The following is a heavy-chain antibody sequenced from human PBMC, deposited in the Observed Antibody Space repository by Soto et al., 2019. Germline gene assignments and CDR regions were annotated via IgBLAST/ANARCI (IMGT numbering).Heavy chain of an antibody. J-gene: IGHJ4*02. CDR2: ITDTGGDA. CDR1: RGTFGSRG. V-gene: IGHV3-23*01. Sequence: GSLRLPCEAYRGTFGSRGTHWVRQAPGEGLEWVSTITDTGGDANYADSVRGRFTISRDNSKNTLHLQKRSMRAEDSAVYYCARGSTDSYPGRRIVDGWGRGTLGIVSS. CDR3: ARGSTDSYPGRRIVDG. D-gene: IGHD2-15*01.